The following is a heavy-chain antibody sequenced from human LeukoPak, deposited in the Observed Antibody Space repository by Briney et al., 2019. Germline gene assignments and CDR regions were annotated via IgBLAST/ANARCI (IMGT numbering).Heavy chain of an antibody. V-gene: IGHV1-69*05. CDR2: IIPIFGTA. CDR3: ARSGRGSGYYFPDY. D-gene: IGHD3-22*01. Sequence: ASVKVSCKAFGGTFSSYAISWVRQAPGQGLEWMGGIIPIFGTANYAQKFQGRVTITTDESTSTAYMELSSLRSEDTAVYYCARSGRGSGYYFPDYWGQGTLVTVSS. CDR1: GGTFSSYA. J-gene: IGHJ4*02.